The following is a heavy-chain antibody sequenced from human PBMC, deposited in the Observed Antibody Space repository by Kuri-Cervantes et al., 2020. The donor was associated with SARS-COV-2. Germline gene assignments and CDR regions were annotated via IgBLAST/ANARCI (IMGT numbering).Heavy chain of an antibody. V-gene: IGHV1-69*05. J-gene: IGHJ6*02. CDR3: ASPKGTMVRGVIKGYYYYYGMDV. CDR2: IIPIFGTA. CDR1: GGTLSSYA. Sequence: SVKVSCKASGGTLSSYAISWVRQAPGQGLEWMGGIIPIFGTANYAQKFQGRVTITTDESTSTAYMELSSLRSEDTAVYYCASPKGTMVRGVIKGYYYYYGMDVWGQGTTVTVSS. D-gene: IGHD3-10*01.